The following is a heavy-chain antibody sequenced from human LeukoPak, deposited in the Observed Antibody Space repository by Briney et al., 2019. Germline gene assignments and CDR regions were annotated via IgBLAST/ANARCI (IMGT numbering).Heavy chain of an antibody. CDR1: VLTVSSSY. V-gene: IGHV3-53*01. D-gene: IGHD2/OR15-2a*01. J-gene: IGHJ3*02. CDR3: ARNILFAFDI. CDR2: IYNDGST. Sequence: GGSLRLSCAASVLTVSSSYMSWVRQAPGKGLEWVSLIYNDGSTYYADSMKGRFTISRDKSKNTLYLQVNSLRAEDTAMYYCARNILFAFDIWGQGTMVTVSS.